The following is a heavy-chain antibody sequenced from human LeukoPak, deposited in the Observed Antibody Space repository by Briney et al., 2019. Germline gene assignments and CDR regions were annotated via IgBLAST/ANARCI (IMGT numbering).Heavy chain of an antibody. CDR1: GGSITSGGYY. D-gene: IGHD3-22*01. Sequence: SETLSLTCTLSGGSITSGGYYWSWIRQHPGKGLEWIGYIYYSGSTSYNPSLKSRVTISLDTSKNQFSLKLSSVTAADTAVYYCARETDYYDSGGYYLQWFDPWGQGTLVTVSS. CDR2: IYYSGST. J-gene: IGHJ5*02. V-gene: IGHV4-31*03. CDR3: ARETDYYDSGGYYLQWFDP.